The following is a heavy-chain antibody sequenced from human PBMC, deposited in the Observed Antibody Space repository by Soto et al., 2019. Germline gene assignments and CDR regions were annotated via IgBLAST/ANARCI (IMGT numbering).Heavy chain of an antibody. CDR3: ARSWVTGKGGMDV. D-gene: IGHD3-16*01. CDR1: GYTFTSYG. V-gene: IGHV1-18*01. J-gene: IGHJ6*02. CDR2: INGYTGNT. Sequence: QVQLVQSGGEVKKPGASVKVSCKASGYTFTSYGFSWVRQAPGQGLEWMGWINGYTGNTHYAQKCQGRDTMTIDTATSTAYMELWTLISDDTAVYYCARSWVTGKGGMDVWGQGTTVTVSS.